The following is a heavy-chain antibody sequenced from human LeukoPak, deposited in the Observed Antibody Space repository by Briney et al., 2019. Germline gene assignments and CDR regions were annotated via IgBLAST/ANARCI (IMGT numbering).Heavy chain of an antibody. J-gene: IGHJ6*03. Sequence: GASVKVSCKASGYTFTSYDINWVRQATGQGLEWMGWMNPNSGNTGYAQKFQGRVTMTRNNSISTAYMELSSLRSEDTAVYYCARGAPMPYCSSTSCYAANYYYYMDVWGKGTTVTVSS. D-gene: IGHD2-2*01. CDR2: MNPNSGNT. CDR1: GYTFTSYD. V-gene: IGHV1-8*01. CDR3: ARGAPMPYCSSTSCYAANYYYYMDV.